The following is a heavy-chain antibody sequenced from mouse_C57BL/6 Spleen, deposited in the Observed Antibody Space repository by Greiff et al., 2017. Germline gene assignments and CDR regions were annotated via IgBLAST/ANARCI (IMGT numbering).Heavy chain of an antibody. Sequence: EVQLQQSGPELVKPGASVKISCKASGYSFTDYNMNWVKQSNGKSLEWIGVLNPNYGPTSYNQKFKGKATLTVDQSSSTAYMQLNSLTSEDSAVYYCARLDYYGSSYEGYFDVWGTGTTVTVSS. CDR3: ARLDYYGSSYEGYFDV. J-gene: IGHJ1*03. V-gene: IGHV1-39*01. CDR2: LNPNYGPT. CDR1: GYSFTDYN. D-gene: IGHD1-1*01.